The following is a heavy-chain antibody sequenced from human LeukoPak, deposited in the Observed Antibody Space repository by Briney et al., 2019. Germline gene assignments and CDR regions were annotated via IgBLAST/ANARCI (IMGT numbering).Heavy chain of an antibody. CDR2: IFHTGHT. CDR1: GGSISSGDYP. J-gene: IGHJ4*02. CDR3: ARVPSRLYCSSTSCYAGFDY. V-gene: IGHV4-30-2*01. D-gene: IGHD2-2*01. Sequence: SETLSLTCAVSGGSISSGDYPWSWIRQPPGKGLEWIGYIFHTGHTSYNPSLKSRVTISVDTSKNQFSLKLSSVTAADTAVYYCARVPSRLYCSSTSCYAGFDYWGQGTLVTVSS.